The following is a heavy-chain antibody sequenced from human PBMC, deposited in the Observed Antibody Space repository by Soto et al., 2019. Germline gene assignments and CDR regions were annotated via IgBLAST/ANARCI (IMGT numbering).Heavy chain of an antibody. CDR1: GLTFIDFY. V-gene: IGHV3-11*01. CDR3: ARGHHGLEI. Sequence: GGSLRLSCAASGLTFIDFYMSWARQAPGKGLDWDSYIDPSGTTIVYADSVKGRFTVSRDNAKNSLYLQMDSLRGEDSAVYYCARGHHGLEIWGRGTTVTVSS. J-gene: IGHJ6*01. CDR2: IDPSGTTI.